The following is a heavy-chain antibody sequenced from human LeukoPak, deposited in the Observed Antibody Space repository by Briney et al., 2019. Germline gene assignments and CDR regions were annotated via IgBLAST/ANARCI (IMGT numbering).Heavy chain of an antibody. CDR1: GGSISSYY. D-gene: IGHD2-21*01. CDR2: IYYSGST. Sequence: PSETLSLTCTVSGGSISSYYWSWIRQPPGKGLEWIGYIYYSGSTNYNPSLKSRVTISVDTSKNQFSLKLSSVTAADTAVYYCAGEGPGHYFDYWGQGTLVTVSS. J-gene: IGHJ4*02. V-gene: IGHV4-59*01. CDR3: AGEGPGHYFDY.